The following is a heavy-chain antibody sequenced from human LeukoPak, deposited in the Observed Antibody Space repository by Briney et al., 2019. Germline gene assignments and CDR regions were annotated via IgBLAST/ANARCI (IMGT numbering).Heavy chain of an antibody. Sequence: ASVKVSCKASGYTFTSYGISWVRQAPGQGLEWMGWINPNSGGTSYAQKFQGRVTMTRDTSISTAYMDLSRLTSDDTAVYYCAGDSVVVESATLGYFDPWGQGTLVTVSS. J-gene: IGHJ5*02. CDR1: GYTFTSYG. CDR3: AGDSVVVESATLGYFDP. D-gene: IGHD2-15*01. CDR2: INPNSGGT. V-gene: IGHV1-2*02.